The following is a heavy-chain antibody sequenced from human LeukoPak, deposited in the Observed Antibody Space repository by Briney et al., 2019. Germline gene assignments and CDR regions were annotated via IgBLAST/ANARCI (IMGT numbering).Heavy chain of an antibody. CDR1: GFIFSSYG. J-gene: IGHJ4*02. Sequence: GGSLRLSCAASGFIFSSYGMYWVRQAPGKGLEWVAFIRYDGSNKYYGDSVKGRFTISRDNSKNTLYLQMNSLRDEDTAVYYCAKFEFGFWGQGTLVTVSS. V-gene: IGHV3-30*02. CDR3: AKFEFGF. CDR2: IRYDGSNK. D-gene: IGHD3-16*01.